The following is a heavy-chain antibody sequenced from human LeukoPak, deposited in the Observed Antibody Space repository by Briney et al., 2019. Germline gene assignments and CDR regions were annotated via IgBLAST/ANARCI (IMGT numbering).Heavy chain of an antibody. Sequence: GASVNVSCMASGYTFTGYYMHWVRQAPGQGLEWMGWINPNSGGTNYAQKFQGRVTMTRDTSISTAYMELSRLRSDDTAVYYCARGRDIVVVPAAFDYWGQGTLVTVSS. CDR3: ARGRDIVVVPAAFDY. CDR1: GYTFTGYY. CDR2: INPNSGGT. V-gene: IGHV1-2*02. J-gene: IGHJ4*02. D-gene: IGHD2-2*01.